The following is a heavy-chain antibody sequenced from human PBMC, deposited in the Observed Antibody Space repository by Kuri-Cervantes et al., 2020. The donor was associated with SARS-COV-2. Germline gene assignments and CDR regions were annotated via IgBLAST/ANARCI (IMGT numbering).Heavy chain of an antibody. CDR1: GFTFSSYG. V-gene: IGHV3-33*01. J-gene: IGHJ5*02. CDR3: ARGRLTGTTLS. CDR2: IWYDGSNK. D-gene: IGHD1-7*01. Sequence: LSLTCAASGFTFSSYGMHWVRQAPGKGLEWVAVIWYDGSNKYYADSVKGRFTIPRDNSKNTLYLQMNSLRAEYTAVYDYARGRLTGTTLSWGQGALVTVSS.